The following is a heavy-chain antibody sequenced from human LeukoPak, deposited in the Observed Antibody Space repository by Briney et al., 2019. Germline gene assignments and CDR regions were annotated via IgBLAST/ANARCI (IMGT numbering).Heavy chain of an antibody. CDR1: GDSVSTNSAA. J-gene: IGHJ4*02. V-gene: IGHV6-1*01. CDR2: TYYRSKWYN. Sequence: SQTLSLTCDLSGDSVSTNSAAWNWIRQSPSRGLEWLVRTYYRSKWYNDYAVSVKSRITINPDTSKNQFSLQLNSVTPEDTAVYYCARGREQSSGWYYFDHWGQGTLVTVSS. CDR3: ARGREQSSGWYYFDH. D-gene: IGHD6-19*01.